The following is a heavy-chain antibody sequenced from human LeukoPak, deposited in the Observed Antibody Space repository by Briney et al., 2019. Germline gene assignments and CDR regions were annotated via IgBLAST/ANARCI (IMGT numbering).Heavy chain of an antibody. J-gene: IGHJ5*02. CDR1: GGSFSGYY. CDR3: CLVRGVIGWFDP. Sequence: SETLSLTCAVYGGSFSGYYWSWIRQPPGKRLEWIGEINHSGSTNYNPSLKSRVTISVDTSKNQFSLKLSSVTAADTAVYYCCLVRGVIGWFDPWGQGTLVTVSS. V-gene: IGHV4-34*01. D-gene: IGHD3-10*01. CDR2: INHSGST.